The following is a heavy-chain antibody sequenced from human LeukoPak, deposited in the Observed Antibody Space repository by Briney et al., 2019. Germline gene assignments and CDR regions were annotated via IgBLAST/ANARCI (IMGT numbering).Heavy chain of an antibody. J-gene: IGHJ4*02. V-gene: IGHV3-23*01. D-gene: IGHD4-17*01. Sequence: PRGSLRLSCAASGFTFSSYAMSWVRQAPGKGLEWVSAINSAGSTYYGDSVRGRFTISRDNSKNVLHLQMNSLRAEDTALYYCAKDQNTVATAPFDYWGLGTLVTVSS. CDR3: AKDQNTVATAPFDY. CDR1: GFTFSSYA. CDR2: INSAGST.